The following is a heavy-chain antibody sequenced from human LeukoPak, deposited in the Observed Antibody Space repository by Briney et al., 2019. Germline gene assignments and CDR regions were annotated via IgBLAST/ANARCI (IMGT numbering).Heavy chain of an antibody. J-gene: IGHJ6*03. V-gene: IGHV1-69*01. CDR1: GGTFSSYA. CDR2: IIPIFGTA. D-gene: IGHD2-2*01. CDR3: ARDVVVPAAIDYYYYYMDV. Sequence: GASVKVSCKASGGTFSSYAISWVRQAPGQGLEWMGGIIPIFGTANYAQKFQGRVTITADESTSTAYMELSSPRSEDTAVYYCARDVVVPAAIDYYYYYMDVWGKGTTVTVSS.